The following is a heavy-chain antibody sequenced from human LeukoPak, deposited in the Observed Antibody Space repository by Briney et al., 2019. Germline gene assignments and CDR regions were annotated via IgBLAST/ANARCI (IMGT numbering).Heavy chain of an antibody. CDR1: GYSISSGYY. Sequence: PSETLSLTCTVSGYSISSGYYWGWIRQPPGKGLEGIGSMYHSGRTHYNPSLKSRVTISVDTSKNQFSLKLSSVTAADTAVYYCARLVPYSSGYYQNAFDIWGQGTMVTVSS. CDR3: ARLVPYSSGYYQNAFDI. D-gene: IGHD3-22*01. CDR2: MYHSGRT. J-gene: IGHJ3*02. V-gene: IGHV4-38-2*02.